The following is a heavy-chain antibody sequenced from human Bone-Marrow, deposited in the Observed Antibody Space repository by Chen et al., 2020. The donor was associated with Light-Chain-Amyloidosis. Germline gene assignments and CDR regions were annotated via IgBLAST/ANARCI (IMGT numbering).Heavy chain of an antibody. CDR1: GFTLSNYA. CDR3: AKRXXXYYYGMDV. D-gene: IGHD1-1*01. Sequence: SLRLSXXXPGFTLSNYAMEWVRQAPGKGLEWVSSISGGDTYNXXXVKGRFTVSRDDXXXXXXXXXXXXXXXXXXXXXXAKRXXXYYYGMDVWGQGTTVTVSS. J-gene: IGHJ6*02. V-gene: IGHV3-23*01. CDR2: ISGGDT.